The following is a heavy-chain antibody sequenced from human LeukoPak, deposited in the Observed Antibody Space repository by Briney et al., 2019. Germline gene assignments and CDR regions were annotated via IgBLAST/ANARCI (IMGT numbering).Heavy chain of an antibody. V-gene: IGHV1-8*01. CDR1: GYTFTSYD. Sequence: ASVKVSCKTSGYTFTSYDINWVRHATGQGLEWMGWMNPNSGNTDYAQKFQGRVTMTRNTSISTAYMELSSLRSEDTAVYYCARGRTMVRGVTYNWFDPWGQGTLVTVSS. D-gene: IGHD3-10*01. J-gene: IGHJ5*02. CDR2: MNPNSGNT. CDR3: ARGRTMVRGVTYNWFDP.